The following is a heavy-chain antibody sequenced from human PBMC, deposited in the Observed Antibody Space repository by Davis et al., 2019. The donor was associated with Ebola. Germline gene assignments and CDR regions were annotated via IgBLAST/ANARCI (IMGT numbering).Heavy chain of an antibody. J-gene: IGHJ4*02. CDR1: GFTFSDYY. V-gene: IGHV3-11*04. CDR3: ARGRVEMATVSLDY. Sequence: GESLKISCAASGFTFSDYYMSWIRQAPGKGLEWVSYISSSGSTIYYADSVKGRFTISRDNSKNTLYLQMNSLRAEDTAVYYCARGRVEMATVSLDYWGQGTLVTVSS. D-gene: IGHD5-24*01. CDR2: ISSSGSTI.